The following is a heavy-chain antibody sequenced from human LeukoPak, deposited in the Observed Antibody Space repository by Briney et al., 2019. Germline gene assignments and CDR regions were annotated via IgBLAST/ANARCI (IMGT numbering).Heavy chain of an antibody. J-gene: IGHJ3*02. CDR1: GYTFTDYY. CDR3: AKDLRVGSGWSDASDI. D-gene: IGHD6-19*01. CDR2: INPNNGGT. V-gene: IGHV1-2*02. Sequence: ASVKVSCKASGYTFTDYYLHWVRQAPGQGLEWMGWINPNNGGTNYAQRFQGRVTMTRDTSISTGYMELSGLRSDDTAVYYCAKDLRVGSGWSDASDIWGQGTMVTVTS.